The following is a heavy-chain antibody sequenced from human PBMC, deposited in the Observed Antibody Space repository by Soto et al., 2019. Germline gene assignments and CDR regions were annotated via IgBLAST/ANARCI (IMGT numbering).Heavy chain of an antibody. J-gene: IGHJ4*02. Sequence: SETLSLTCTVSGGSISSSSYYWGWIRQPPGKGLEWIGSIYYSGSTYYNPSLKSRVTISVDTSKNQFSLKLSSVTAADTAVYYCARWSGDYDFWSGYFYYFDYWGQGTLVTVSS. CDR2: IYYSGST. CDR1: GGSISSSSYY. CDR3: ARWSGDYDFWSGYFYYFDY. D-gene: IGHD3-3*01. V-gene: IGHV4-39*01.